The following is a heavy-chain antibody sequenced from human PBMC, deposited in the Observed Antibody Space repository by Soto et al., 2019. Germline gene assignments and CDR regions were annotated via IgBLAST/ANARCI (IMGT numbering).Heavy chain of an antibody. CDR1: GGSIDGYN. V-gene: IGHV4-59*08. Sequence: QVQLQESGPGLVKPSETLSLTCTVSGGSIDGYNCAWIRQPPGKALEWVGYVYDTGDSGYNHSLRSRVILSMNTSKSQFSLQLRSLTAADTAVYYFVRQGIGRLHGLVDVWGRGTTVTVSS. CDR3: VRQGIGRLHGLVDV. CDR2: VYDTGDS. J-gene: IGHJ6*01. D-gene: IGHD5-12*01.